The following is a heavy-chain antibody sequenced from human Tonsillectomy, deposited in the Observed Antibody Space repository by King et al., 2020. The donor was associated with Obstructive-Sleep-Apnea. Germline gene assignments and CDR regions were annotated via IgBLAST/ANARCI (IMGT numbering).Heavy chain of an antibody. CDR1: GGSFSSSSYY. J-gene: IGHJ3*02. Sequence: QLQESGPGLVKPSETLSLTCSVSGGSFSSSSYYWAWIRQPPGKGLEWIASVYYRGSTYYNPSRKSRVTISVDTSKNQFSLKLRSVTAADTAVYYCARDNGHDAFDIWGQGTMVTVSS. CDR2: VYYRGST. V-gene: IGHV4-39*07. CDR3: ARDNGHDAFDI. D-gene: IGHD4-17*01.